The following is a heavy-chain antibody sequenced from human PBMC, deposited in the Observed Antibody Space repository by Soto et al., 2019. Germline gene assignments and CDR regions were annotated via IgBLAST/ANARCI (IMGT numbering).Heavy chain of an antibody. CDR2: ISYDGSNK. D-gene: IGHD1-26*01. V-gene: IGHV3-30*18. Sequence: QVQLVESGGGVVQPGRSLRLSCAASGFTFSSYGMHWVRQAPGKGLEWVAVISYDGSNKYYADSVKGRFTISRDNSKNTLYLQMNSLRAEDTAVYYCAKLGVEGATPSAPFGYWGQGTLVTVSS. J-gene: IGHJ4*02. CDR3: AKLGVEGATPSAPFGY. CDR1: GFTFSSYG.